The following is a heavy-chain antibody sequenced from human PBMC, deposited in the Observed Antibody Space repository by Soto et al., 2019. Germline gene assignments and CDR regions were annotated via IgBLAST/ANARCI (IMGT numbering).Heavy chain of an antibody. J-gene: IGHJ4*02. CDR3: AKAYTSSSLRYYFDY. CDR1: GLTFSSYA. CDR2: ISGSGATT. Sequence: GGSLRLSCAASGLTFSSYAMSWVRQAPGRGLEWVSAISGSGATTYYADSVKGRFTFSRDNSKNTLYLQMNSLRAEDTAVYYCAKAYTSSSLRYYFDYWGRGTLVTVSS. D-gene: IGHD6-6*01. V-gene: IGHV3-23*01.